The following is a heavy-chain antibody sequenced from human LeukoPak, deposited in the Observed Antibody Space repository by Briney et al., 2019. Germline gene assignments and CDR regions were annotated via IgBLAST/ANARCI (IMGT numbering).Heavy chain of an antibody. CDR1: GASISNYY. Sequence: PSETLSLTSTVSGASISNYYWSWIRQPPGKGLEWIGDISYSGSTNYNPSLKSRVTTSVDTSKNQFSLKVTSVTAADTAVYFCARSSGYFVDDWGQGILVTVSS. D-gene: IGHD3-22*01. V-gene: IGHV4-59*01. CDR3: ARSSGYFVDD. J-gene: IGHJ4*02. CDR2: ISYSGST.